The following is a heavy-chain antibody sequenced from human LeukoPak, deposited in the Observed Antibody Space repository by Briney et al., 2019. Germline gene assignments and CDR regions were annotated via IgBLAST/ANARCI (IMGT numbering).Heavy chain of an antibody. CDR3: ARKGSWRAFDI. CDR1: GGSFSGYY. J-gene: IGHJ3*02. Sequence: SETLSLTCAVYGGSFSGYYWSWIRQPPGKGLEWVGEINHSGSTNYNPSLKSRVTISVDTSKNQFSLKLSSVTAADTAVFYCARKGSWRAFDIWGQGTMVTVSS. V-gene: IGHV4-34*01. D-gene: IGHD1-26*01. CDR2: INHSGST.